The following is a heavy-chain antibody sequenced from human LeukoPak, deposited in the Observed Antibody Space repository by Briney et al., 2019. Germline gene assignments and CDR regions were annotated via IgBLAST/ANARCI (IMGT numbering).Heavy chain of an antibody. CDR2: ISNDGGST. V-gene: IGHV3-23*01. CDR1: GFIFNNYG. J-gene: IGHJ5*02. D-gene: IGHD3-22*01. Sequence: GGSLRLSCAASGFIFNNYGLIWDRQAPGKGLQWVSAISNDGGSTTYADFVKGRFTISRDNSKNTLFLQMSSLRAEDAALYYCAKGGSGYFADLWGQGTLVTVSS. CDR3: AKGGSGYFADL.